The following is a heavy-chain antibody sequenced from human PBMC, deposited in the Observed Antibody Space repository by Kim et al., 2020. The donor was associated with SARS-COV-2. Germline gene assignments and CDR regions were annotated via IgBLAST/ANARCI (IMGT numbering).Heavy chain of an antibody. D-gene: IGHD1-26*01. J-gene: IGHJ4*02. CDR3: ARIRGWELPPDY. CDR1: GYTFTSYD. CDR2: MNPNSGNT. Sequence: ASVKVSCKASGYTFTSYDINWVRQATGQGLEWMGWMNPNSGNTGYAQKFQGRVTMTRNTSISTAYMELSSLRSEDTAVYYCARIRGWELPPDYWGQGTLVTVSS. V-gene: IGHV1-8*01.